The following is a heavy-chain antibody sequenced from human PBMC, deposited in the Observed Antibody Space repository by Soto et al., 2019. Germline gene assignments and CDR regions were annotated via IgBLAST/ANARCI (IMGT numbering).Heavy chain of an antibody. CDR2: ISSRSSYI. D-gene: IGHD2-8*02. Sequence: GGSLRLSCVGSGFTFSSYGLHWVRQAPGKGLEWVSSISSRSSYIYYADSVKGRFTISRDNAKRSLFLQMNTLRAEDTAMYYCAGWWQLKDYYAMDFWGQGTTVTVSS. CDR3: AGWWQLKDYYAMDF. J-gene: IGHJ6*02. CDR1: GFTFSSYG. V-gene: IGHV3-21*01.